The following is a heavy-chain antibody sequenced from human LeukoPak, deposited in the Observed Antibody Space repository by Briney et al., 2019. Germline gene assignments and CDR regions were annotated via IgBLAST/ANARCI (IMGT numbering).Heavy chain of an antibody. J-gene: IGHJ4*02. V-gene: IGHV4-38-2*02. CDR2: IHHSGST. Sequence: SETLSLTCTVSGYSISSGYYWDWIRQSPGKGLEWIGSIHHSGSTYYNASLKSRITISIDTSKNQFSLNLRSVTAADTAVYYCARGGIQLWPYYFDYWGQGTLVTVSS. CDR3: ARGGIQLWPYYFDY. D-gene: IGHD5-18*01. CDR1: GYSISSGYY.